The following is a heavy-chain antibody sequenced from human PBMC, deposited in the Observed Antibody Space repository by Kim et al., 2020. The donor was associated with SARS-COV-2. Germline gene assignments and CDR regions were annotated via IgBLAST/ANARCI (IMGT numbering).Heavy chain of an antibody. D-gene: IGHD3-22*01. CDR1: GFTFSSYA. V-gene: IGHV3-30*04. CDR3: ARSSMIVVVITIDY. CDR2: ISYDGSNK. J-gene: IGHJ4*02. Sequence: GGSLRLSCAASGFTFSSYAMHWVRQAPGKGLEWVAVISYDGSNKYYADSVKGRFTISRDNSKNTLYLQMNSLRAEDTAVYYCARSSMIVVVITIDYWGQGTLVTVSS.